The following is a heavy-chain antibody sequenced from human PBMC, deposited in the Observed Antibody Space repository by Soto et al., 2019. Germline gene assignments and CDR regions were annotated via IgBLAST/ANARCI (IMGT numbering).Heavy chain of an antibody. J-gene: IGHJ6*02. CDR3: ASRPVAGGGYGMDV. Sequence: GASVKVSCKASGYTFTSYDINWVRQATGQGLEWMGWMNPNSGNTGYAQKFQGRVTMTRNTSISTAYMELSSLRSEDTAVYYCASRPVAGGGYGMDVWGQGTTVTVSS. V-gene: IGHV1-8*01. CDR1: GYTFTSYD. CDR2: MNPNSGNT. D-gene: IGHD6-19*01.